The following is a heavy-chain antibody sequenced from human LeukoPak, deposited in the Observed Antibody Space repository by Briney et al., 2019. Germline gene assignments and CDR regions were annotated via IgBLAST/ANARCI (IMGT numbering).Heavy chain of an antibody. V-gene: IGHV3-21*01. CDR2: ISSSSSYI. D-gene: IGHD5-12*01. Sequence: GGSLRLSCAASGFTFSSYSMNWVRQAPGKGLEWVSSISSSSSYIYYADSVKGRFTISRDNAKNSLYLQMNSLRAEDTAVYYCAKDRAGDSGYDLYYFDYWGQGTLVTVSS. CDR3: AKDRAGDSGYDLYYFDY. CDR1: GFTFSSYS. J-gene: IGHJ4*02.